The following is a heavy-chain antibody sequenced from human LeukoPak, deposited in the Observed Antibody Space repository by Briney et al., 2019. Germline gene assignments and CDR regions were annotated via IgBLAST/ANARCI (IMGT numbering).Heavy chain of an antibody. D-gene: IGHD3-22*01. V-gene: IGHV5-51*03. CDR1: GYSFTSYW. J-gene: IGHJ5*02. CDR2: IYPGDSDT. CDR3: ARERYYYDSSGYYYEYNWFDR. Sequence: GESLKISCKGSGYSFTSYWIGWVRQMPGKGLEWMGIIYPGDSDTRYSPSFQGQVTISADKSISTAYLQWSSLKASDTAMYYCARERYYYDSSGYYYEYNWFDRWGQGTLVTVSS.